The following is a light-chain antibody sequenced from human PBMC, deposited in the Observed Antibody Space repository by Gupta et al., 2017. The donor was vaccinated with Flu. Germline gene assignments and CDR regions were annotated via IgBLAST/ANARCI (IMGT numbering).Light chain of an antibody. V-gene: IGKV1-5*03. CDR1: QSISSW. CDR2: KAS. CDR3: QQYNSYSRT. J-gene: IGKJ1*01. Sequence: DIQTTHSPSTLSASVGDRVTITCRASQSISSWLAWYQQKPGKAPKLLIYKASSLESGVPSRFSGSGSGTEFTLTISSLQPDDFATYYCQQYNSYSRTFGQGTKVEIK.